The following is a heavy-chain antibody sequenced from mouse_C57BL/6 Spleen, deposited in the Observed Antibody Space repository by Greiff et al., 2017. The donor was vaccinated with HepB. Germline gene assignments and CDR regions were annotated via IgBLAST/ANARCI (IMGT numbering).Heavy chain of an antibody. V-gene: IGHV1-18*01. J-gene: IGHJ4*01. Sequence: EVKLVESGPELVKPGASVKIPCKASGYTFTDYNMDWVKQSHGKSLEWIGDINPNNGGTIYNQKFKGKATLTVDKSSSTAYMELRSLTSEDTAVYYCARIYSNPYYAMDYWGQGTSVTVSS. CDR1: GYTFTDYN. CDR2: INPNNGGT. D-gene: IGHD2-5*01. CDR3: ARIYSNPYYAMDY.